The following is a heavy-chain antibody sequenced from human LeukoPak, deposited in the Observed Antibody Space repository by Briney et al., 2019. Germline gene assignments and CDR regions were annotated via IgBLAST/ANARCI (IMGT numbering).Heavy chain of an antibody. D-gene: IGHD2-2*01. J-gene: IGHJ6*04. CDR3: ARDAIVVVPAAIVGMDV. V-gene: IGHV1-18*04. CDR2: ISAYNGNT. Sequence: ASVKVSCKASGYTFTSYGISWVRPAPGQGLEWMGWISAYNGNTNYAQKLQGRVTMTTDTSTSTAYMELRSLRSDDTAVYYCARDAIVVVPAAIVGMDVWGKGTTVTVSS. CDR1: GYTFTSYG.